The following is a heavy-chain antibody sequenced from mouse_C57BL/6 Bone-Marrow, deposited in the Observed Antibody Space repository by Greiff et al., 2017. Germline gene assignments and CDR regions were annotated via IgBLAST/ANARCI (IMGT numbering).Heavy chain of an antibody. D-gene: IGHD1-1*01. J-gene: IGHJ4*01. CDR3: ARRDFYGRSHYYAMDY. CDR2: IYPGSGST. CDR1: GYTFTSYW. V-gene: IGHV1-55*01. Sequence: VQLQQPGAELVKPGASVMMSCKASGYTFTSYWITWVKQRPGQGLEWIGDIYPGSGSTNYNEKYTSKATLTVDTSSSTAYMQLSSLTSEDSAVYYCARRDFYGRSHYYAMDYWGQGTSVTVSS.